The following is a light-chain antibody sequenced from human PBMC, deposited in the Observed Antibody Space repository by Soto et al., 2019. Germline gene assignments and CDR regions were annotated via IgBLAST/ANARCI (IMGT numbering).Light chain of an antibody. CDR1: HSVRTN. V-gene: IGKV3-15*01. Sequence: EVVMTQSPATLSVSPGERATLSCTASHSVRTNVAWYQHKPGQPPRLLISGASTRATGTAVRFSGSGSGTEFTLTISSLQSEDVAIYYCHQYNNWPPETFGQGTKVDIK. CDR3: HQYNNWPPET. CDR2: GAS. J-gene: IGKJ1*01.